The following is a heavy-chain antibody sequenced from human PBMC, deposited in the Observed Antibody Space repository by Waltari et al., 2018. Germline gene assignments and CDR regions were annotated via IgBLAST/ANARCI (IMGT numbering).Heavy chain of an antibody. D-gene: IGHD6-13*01. J-gene: IGHJ6*03. Sequence: QVQLVQSGPEVKKPGASVKVSCKASGHTFGDYGLSWVRQAPGQGLEWVGWISPYNTNTNYAQKFQDRVTMTADTSTGSVFMELGSLTSDDTAVYYCASLSSSFYYLDVWGKGTMVTVSS. CDR1: GHTFGDYG. V-gene: IGHV1-18*01. CDR3: ASLSSSFYYLDV. CDR2: ISPYNTNT.